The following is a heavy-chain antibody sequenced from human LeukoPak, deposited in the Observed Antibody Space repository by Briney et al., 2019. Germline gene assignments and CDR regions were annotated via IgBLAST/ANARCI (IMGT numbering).Heavy chain of an antibody. V-gene: IGHV4-38-2*02. D-gene: IGHD1/OR15-1a*01. CDR3: ARGGNKKNYFDY. CDR2: IYYSGST. Sequence: SETLSLTCTVSGYSISSGYYWGWIRQPPGKGLEWIGYIYYSGSTYYNPSLKSRVTISVDTSKNQFSLKLSSVTAADTAVYYCARGGNKKNYFDYWGQGTLVTVSS. J-gene: IGHJ4*02. CDR1: GYSISSGYY.